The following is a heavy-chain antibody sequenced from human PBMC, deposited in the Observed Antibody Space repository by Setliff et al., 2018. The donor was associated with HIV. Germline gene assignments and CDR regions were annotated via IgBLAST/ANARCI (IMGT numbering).Heavy chain of an antibody. Sequence: LSLTCAVYGGSFSDYYWSWIRQPPGKGLEWIGEINHSGSTNYNPSLKSRVTISVDTSKNQFSLKLSSVTAADTAVYYCARGCSSKGMDVWGKGTTVTVSS. J-gene: IGHJ6*03. CDR2: INHSGST. V-gene: IGHV4-34*01. D-gene: IGHD3-10*02. CDR1: GGSFSDYY. CDR3: ARGCSSKGMDV.